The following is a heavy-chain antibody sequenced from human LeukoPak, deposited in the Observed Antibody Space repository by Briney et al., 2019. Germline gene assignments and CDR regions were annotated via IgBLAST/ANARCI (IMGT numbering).Heavy chain of an antibody. CDR3: ARHRILYYMDV. V-gene: IGHV3-30-3*01. CDR1: GFTFSSYA. Sequence: GGSLRLSCAASGFTFSSYAMHWVRQAPGKGLEWVAVISYDGSNKYYADSVKGRFTISRDNSKNTLYLQMNSLRSEDTAVYYCARHRILYYMDVWGKGTTVTVSS. CDR2: ISYDGSNK. J-gene: IGHJ6*03.